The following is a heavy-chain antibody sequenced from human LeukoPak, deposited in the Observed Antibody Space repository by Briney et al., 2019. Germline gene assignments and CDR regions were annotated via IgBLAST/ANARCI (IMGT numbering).Heavy chain of an antibody. Sequence: GGSLRLSCVVSGFTVSDNYMIWVRQAPGKGLERVSVIYGDGRISYPDSVKGRFTISRDNSKNTLSLQMNNLRAEDTAVYYCARGRGLGGVSPYFDYWGQETLVTVS. CDR2: IYGDGRI. D-gene: IGHD3-3*01. J-gene: IGHJ4*02. CDR3: ARGRGLGGVSPYFDY. CDR1: GFTVSDNY. V-gene: IGHV3-53*01.